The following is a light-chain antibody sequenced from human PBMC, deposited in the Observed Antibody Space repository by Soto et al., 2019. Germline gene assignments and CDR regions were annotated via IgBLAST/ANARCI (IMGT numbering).Light chain of an antibody. Sequence: EIVLTQSPGTLSLSPGERATLSCRASQTLSNNFIAWYQQKPGQAPRLLIYDTSSRATGVPDRYSAGGSGTDFTLTISRLEPEDFAVFFCQQYGTSEIIFGQGTRLEIK. CDR2: DTS. V-gene: IGKV3-20*01. CDR1: QTLSNNF. CDR3: QQYGTSEII. J-gene: IGKJ5*01.